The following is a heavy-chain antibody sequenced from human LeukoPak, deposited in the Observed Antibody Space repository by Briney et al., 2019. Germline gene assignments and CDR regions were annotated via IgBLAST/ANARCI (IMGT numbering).Heavy chain of an antibody. V-gene: IGHV1-46*01. J-gene: IGHJ5*02. CDR1: GYTFTSYY. Sequence: ASVKDSCKASGYTFTSYYMHWVRQAPGQGLEWMGIINPSGGSTSYAQKFQGRVTMTRDTSTSTVYMELSSLRSEDTAVYYCARSGIPMVRGFDPWGQGTLVTVSS. CDR2: INPSGGST. D-gene: IGHD3-10*01. CDR3: ARSGIPMVRGFDP.